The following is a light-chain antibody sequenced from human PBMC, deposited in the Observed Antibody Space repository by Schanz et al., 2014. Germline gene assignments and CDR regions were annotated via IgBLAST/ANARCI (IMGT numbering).Light chain of an antibody. CDR1: HSLDSSY. V-gene: IGKV3-11*01. CDR3: QQRSRWPGT. J-gene: IGKJ2*01. CDR2: GAS. Sequence: EVVLTQSPATLSLSPGERATLSCRASHSLDSSYLAWYQQKPGQAPRLLISGASNRATGIPARFSGSGSGTDFTLTISSLEPEDFAVYYCQQRSRWPGTFGQGTKLEIK.